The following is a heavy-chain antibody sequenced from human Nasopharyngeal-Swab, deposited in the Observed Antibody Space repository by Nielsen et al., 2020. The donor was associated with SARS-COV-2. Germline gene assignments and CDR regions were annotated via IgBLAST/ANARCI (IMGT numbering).Heavy chain of an antibody. CDR2: ITTYFDNT. D-gene: IGHD6-13*01. CDR3: ARDPEAAAGMGGQEGAFDI. J-gene: IGHJ3*02. V-gene: IGHV1-18*01. CDR1: GYTFTNYG. Sequence: ASVKVSCKASGYTFTNYGISWVRQAPGQGLEWMGWITTYFDNTVYAQKFQGGVTMTTDTSTSTVYMQLGSLRSDDTAVYYCARDPEAAAGMGGQEGAFDIWGQGTMVTVSS.